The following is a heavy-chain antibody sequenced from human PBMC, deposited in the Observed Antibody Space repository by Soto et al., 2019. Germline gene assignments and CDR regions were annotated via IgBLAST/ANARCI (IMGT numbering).Heavy chain of an antibody. V-gene: IGHV4-39*01. CDR1: GGSISSSSYY. J-gene: IGHJ4*02. Sequence: PSETLSLTCTVSGGSISSSSYYWGWIRQPPGKGLEWIGSIYYSGSTYYNPSLKSRVTISVDTSKNQFSLKLSSVTAADTAVYYCAICSGWALVDYWGQGTLVTVSS. CDR2: IYYSGST. D-gene: IGHD6-19*01. CDR3: AICSGWALVDY.